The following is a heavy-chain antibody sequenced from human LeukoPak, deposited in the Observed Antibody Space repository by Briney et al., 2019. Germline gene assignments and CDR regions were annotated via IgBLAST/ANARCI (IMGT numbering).Heavy chain of an antibody. CDR2: IRSSSSYI. J-gene: IGHJ4*02. V-gene: IGHV3-21*01. D-gene: IGHD3-10*01. CDR3: ARDLDVWFGELLPSTPPAY. Sequence: GGSLRLSCAASGFTFSSHSMKWVRQAPGRGLEWVSSIRSSSSYIYYADSVKGRFTISRDNAKNSLYLQMNTPRAEDTAVYSCARDLDVWFGELLPSTPPAYWGQGTLVTVSS. CDR1: GFTFSSHS.